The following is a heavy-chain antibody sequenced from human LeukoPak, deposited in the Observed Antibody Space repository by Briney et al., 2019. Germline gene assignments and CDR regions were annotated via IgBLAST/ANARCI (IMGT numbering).Heavy chain of an antibody. D-gene: IGHD1-14*01. J-gene: IGHJ4*02. Sequence: SGGSLRLSCAASGFTFDDYAMHWVRQAPGKGLEWVSGISWNSGSIGYADSVKGRFTISRDNAKNSLYLQMNSLRAEDTALYYCAKDKGPRTGLFDYWGQGTLVTVSS. CDR1: GFTFDDYA. CDR3: AKDKGPRTGLFDY. V-gene: IGHV3-9*01. CDR2: ISWNSGSI.